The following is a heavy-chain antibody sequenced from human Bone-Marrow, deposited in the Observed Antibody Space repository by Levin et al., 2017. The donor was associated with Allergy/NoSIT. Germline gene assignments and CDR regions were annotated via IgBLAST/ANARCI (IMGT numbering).Heavy chain of an antibody. CDR3: ARDQFRRATIGARWFDP. J-gene: IGHJ5*02. Sequence: GGSLRLSCAASGFTFSNSWMSWVRQAPGKGLEWVANIKEDGSEKYYVDSVKGRFTTSRDNAKNSLFVQMNSLRVEDTAVYYCARDQFRRATIGARWFDPWGQGTLVTVSS. CDR1: GFTFSNSW. V-gene: IGHV3-7*01. D-gene: IGHD5-24*01. CDR2: IKEDGSEK.